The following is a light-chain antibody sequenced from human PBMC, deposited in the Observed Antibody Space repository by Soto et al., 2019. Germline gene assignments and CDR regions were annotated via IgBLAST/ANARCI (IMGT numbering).Light chain of an antibody. CDR1: QTISTY. Sequence: DIQMTQSPSPLSASFGDIVTITCRASQTISTYLNWYQQKPGKAPKLLIYGASSLQSGVPSRFSGSGSGTDFTLTISSLQPEDFGAYYCQQLNSYPWTFGQGTKVDIK. CDR2: GAS. J-gene: IGKJ1*01. CDR3: QQLNSYPWT. V-gene: IGKV1-39*01.